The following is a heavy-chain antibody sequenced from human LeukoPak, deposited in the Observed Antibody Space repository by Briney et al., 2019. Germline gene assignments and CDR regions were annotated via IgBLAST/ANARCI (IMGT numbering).Heavy chain of an antibody. CDR3: ARELFSSGSCPDG. V-gene: IGHV3-33*01. Sequence: PGGSLRLSCSASGFTFSYYAIRWVRQAPGKGLEWVALIWSDGSNKYYADSVKGRITISRDNSKNTVYLQMNSLRAEDTAVYYCARELFSSGSCPDGWGQGTLVTVSS. CDR1: GFTFSYYA. CDR2: IWSDGSNK. J-gene: IGHJ4*02. D-gene: IGHD3-10*01.